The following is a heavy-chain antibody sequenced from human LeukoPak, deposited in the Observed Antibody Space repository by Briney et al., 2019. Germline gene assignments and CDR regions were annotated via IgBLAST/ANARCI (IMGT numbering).Heavy chain of an antibody. CDR1: GFTFSGYW. J-gene: IGHJ4*02. CDR2: ISYDGNDK. D-gene: IGHD5-18*01. V-gene: IGHV3-30-3*01. CDR3: ARDRDTAMGL. Sequence: GGSLRLSCAGSGFTFSGYWMNWVRQAPGKGLEWVAIISYDGNDKYYTDSVKGRFTISRDKSKNTLYLQMNSLRAEDTAVYYCARDRDTAMGLWGQGTLVTVSS.